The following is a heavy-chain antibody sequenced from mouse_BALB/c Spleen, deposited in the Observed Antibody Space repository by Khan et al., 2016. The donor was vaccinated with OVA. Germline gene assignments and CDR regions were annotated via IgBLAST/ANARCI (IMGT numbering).Heavy chain of an antibody. Sequence: QVQLKESGPGLVAPSQSLSITCTVSGFSLTGYGVNWVRQPPGKGLEWLGLIWGDGSTDYNSALKSRLSISKDNSKSQVFLKMNSLQTDDTARYYCSRERRLWRAGFWGQGTRVTVSA. J-gene: IGHJ3*02. D-gene: IGHD1-2*01. CDR3: SRERRLWRAGF. CDR2: IWGDGST. CDR1: GFSLTGYG. V-gene: IGHV2-6-7*01.